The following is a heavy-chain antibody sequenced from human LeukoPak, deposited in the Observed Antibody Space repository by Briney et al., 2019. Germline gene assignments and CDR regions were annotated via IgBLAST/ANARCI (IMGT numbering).Heavy chain of an antibody. CDR3: ARRIDCSGGSCYWEYFDH. V-gene: IGHV4-39*01. CDR1: GGSISSSSYY. D-gene: IGHD2-15*01. J-gene: IGHJ4*02. Sequence: SETLSLTCTVSGGSISSSSYYWGWIRQPPGKGLEWIGSIYYSGSTYYNPSLESRVTISVDTSKNQFSLKLSSVTAADTAVYYCARRIDCSGGSCYWEYFDHWGQGTLVTVSS. CDR2: IYYSGST.